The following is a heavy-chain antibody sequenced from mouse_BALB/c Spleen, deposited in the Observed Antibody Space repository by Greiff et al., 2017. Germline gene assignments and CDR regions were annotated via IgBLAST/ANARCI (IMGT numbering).Heavy chain of an antibody. V-gene: IGHV1-80*01. Sequence: QVQLQQSGAELVRPGSSVKISCKASGYAFSSYWMNWVKQRPGQGLEWIGQIYPGDGDTNYNGKFKGKATLTADKSSSTAYMQLSSLTSADSAVYFCANYRYGGDWYFDVWGAGTTVTVSS. J-gene: IGHJ1*01. CDR2: IYPGDGDT. CDR3: ANYRYGGDWYFDV. D-gene: IGHD2-14*01. CDR1: GYAFSSYW.